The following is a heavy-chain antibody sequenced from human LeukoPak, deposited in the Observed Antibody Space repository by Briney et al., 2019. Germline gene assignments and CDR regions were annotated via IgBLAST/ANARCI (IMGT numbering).Heavy chain of an antibody. CDR2: ITGYGAT. V-gene: IGHV3-23*01. D-gene: IGHD6-13*01. Sequence: GGSLRLSCAASGFTFSNFAMMWVRQAPGTGLRWVSTITGYGATFYADSVRGRFTIFRDTSMNTLFLQMNSLGAEDTAVYYCAKGAAAGKVDWFDPWGQGTLVTVSS. J-gene: IGHJ5*02. CDR3: AKGAAAGKVDWFDP. CDR1: GFTFSNFA.